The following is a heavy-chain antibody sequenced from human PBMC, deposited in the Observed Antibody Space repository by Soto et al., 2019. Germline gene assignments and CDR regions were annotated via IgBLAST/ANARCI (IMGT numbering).Heavy chain of an antibody. CDR3: ARECNVLRFLEWSYYFDY. CDR2: IWYDGSNK. CDR1: GFTFSSYG. Sequence: GGSLRLSCAASGFTFSSYGMHWVRQAPGKGLEWVAVIWYDGSNKYYADSVKGRFTISRDNSKNTLYLQMNSLRAEDTAVYYCARECNVLRFLEWSYYFDYWGQGTLVTVSS. V-gene: IGHV3-33*01. D-gene: IGHD3-3*01. J-gene: IGHJ4*02.